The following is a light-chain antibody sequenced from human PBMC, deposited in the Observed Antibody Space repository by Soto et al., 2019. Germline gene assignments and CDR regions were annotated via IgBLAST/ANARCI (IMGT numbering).Light chain of an antibody. Sequence: EIVLTQSPGTLSLSPGESASLSCRASQTVHSSDLAWYQWQPGQAPRLLIYHASSRATGIPDRLSGSGSWADFTLTISRLEPEDFAVYYCQQYEAVVTFGQGTKVDIK. V-gene: IGKV3-20*01. CDR1: QTVHSSD. J-gene: IGKJ1*01. CDR3: QQYEAVVT. CDR2: HAS.